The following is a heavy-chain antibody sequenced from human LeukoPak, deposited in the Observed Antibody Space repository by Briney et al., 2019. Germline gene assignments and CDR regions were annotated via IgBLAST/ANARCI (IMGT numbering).Heavy chain of an antibody. J-gene: IGHJ4*02. CDR2: ISYDGSNK. CDR3: AREILYDFYFDY. CDR1: GFTFSSYA. Sequence: GRSLRLSCAASGFTFSSYAMHWVRQAPGKGLEWVAVISYDGSNKYYADSVKGRFTISRDNSKNTLYLQMNSLRAEDTAAYYCAREILYDFYFDYWGQGTLVTVSS. D-gene: IGHD3-3*01. V-gene: IGHV3-30*01.